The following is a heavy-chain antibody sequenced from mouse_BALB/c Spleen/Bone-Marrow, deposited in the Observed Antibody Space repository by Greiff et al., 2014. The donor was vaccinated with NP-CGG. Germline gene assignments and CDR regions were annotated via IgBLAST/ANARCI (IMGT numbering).Heavy chain of an antibody. Sequence: EVQRVESGAELVKPGASVKLSCTASDFNIKDTYMHWVKQRPEQGLEWIGRIDPANGNTKYDPKFQGKATITTDTSSNTAYLQVSSLTSEDTAVYYCASATTATYYAMDYWGQGTSVTVSS. CDR3: ASATTATYYAMDY. D-gene: IGHD1-2*01. V-gene: IGHV14-3*02. J-gene: IGHJ4*01. CDR2: IDPANGNT. CDR1: DFNIKDTY.